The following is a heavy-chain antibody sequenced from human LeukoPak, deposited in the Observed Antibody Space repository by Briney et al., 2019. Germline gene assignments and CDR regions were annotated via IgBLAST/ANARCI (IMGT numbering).Heavy chain of an antibody. D-gene: IGHD3-22*01. CDR1: GFTFSSYW. CDR2: IKQDGSEK. CDR3: ARDVLDYYDSSGYYLSSYFDY. V-gene: IGHV3-7*01. J-gene: IGHJ4*02. Sequence: PGGSLRLSCAASGFTFSSYWMSWVRQAPGKGLEWVANIKQDGSEKYYVDSVKGRFTISRDNGKNSLYLQMNSLRADDTAVYYCARDVLDYYDSSGYYLSSYFDYWGQGTLVTVSS.